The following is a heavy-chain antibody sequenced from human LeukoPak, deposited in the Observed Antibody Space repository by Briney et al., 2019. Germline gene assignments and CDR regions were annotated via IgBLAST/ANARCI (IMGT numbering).Heavy chain of an antibody. CDR2: IYYSGST. CDR1: GGSISSSSYY. D-gene: IGHD5-18*01. V-gene: IGHV4-39*01. J-gene: IGHJ4*02. CDR3: ARPNTAMASGFDY. Sequence: SETLSLTCTVSGGSISSSSYYWGWIRQPPGKGLEWIGSIYYSGSTYYNPSLKSRVTISVDMSKNQFSLKLSSVTAADTAVYYCARPNTAMASGFDYWGQGTLVTVSS.